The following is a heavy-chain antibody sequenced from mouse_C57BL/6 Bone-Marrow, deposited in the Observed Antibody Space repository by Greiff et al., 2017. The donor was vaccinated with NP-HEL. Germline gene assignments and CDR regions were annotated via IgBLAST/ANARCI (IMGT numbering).Heavy chain of an antibody. J-gene: IGHJ3*01. V-gene: IGHV1-82*01. CDR1: GYAFSSSW. D-gene: IGHD1-1*01. CDR2: IYPGDGDT. Sequence: QVQLQQSGPELVKPGASVKISCKASGYAFSSSWMNWVKQRPGKGLEWIGRIYPGDGDTNYNGKFKGKATLTADKSSSTAYMQLSSLTSEDSAVYFCAREGYYYGSSSLAWWGQGTLVTVSA. CDR3: AREGYYYGSSSLAW.